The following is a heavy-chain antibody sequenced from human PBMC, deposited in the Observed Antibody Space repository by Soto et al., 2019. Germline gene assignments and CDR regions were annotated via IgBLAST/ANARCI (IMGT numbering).Heavy chain of an antibody. CDR1: GFTFSSYG. CDR2: ISYDGSNK. V-gene: IGHV3-30*18. CDR3: AKDRQQWLVLDY. J-gene: IGHJ4*02. D-gene: IGHD6-19*01. Sequence: VQLVESGGGVVQPGRSLRLSCAASGFTFSSYGMHWVRQAPGKGLEWVAVISYDGSNKYYADSVKGRFTISRDNSKNTLYLQMNSLRAEDTAVYYCAKDRQQWLVLDYWGQGTLVTVSS.